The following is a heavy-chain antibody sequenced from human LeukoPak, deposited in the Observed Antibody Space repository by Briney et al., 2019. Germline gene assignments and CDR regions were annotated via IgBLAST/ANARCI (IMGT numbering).Heavy chain of an antibody. V-gene: IGHV4-34*01. CDR1: GGSISSYY. J-gene: IGHJ3*02. CDR3: ASGWRADAFDI. CDR2: INHSGST. Sequence: PSETLSLTCTVSGGSISSYYWSWIRQPPGKGLEWIGEINHSGSTNYNPSLKSRVTISVDTSKNQFSLKLSSVTAADTAVYYCASGWRADAFDIWGQGTMVTVSS.